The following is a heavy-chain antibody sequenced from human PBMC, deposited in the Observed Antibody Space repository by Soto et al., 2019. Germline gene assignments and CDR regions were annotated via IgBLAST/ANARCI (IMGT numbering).Heavy chain of an antibody. CDR2: ITAYNGNT. CDR3: ARWNTVETANY. Sequence: QVQLVQSGAEVKKPGAAVKVSCKASGYTFTRYGFSWVRQAPGQGLEWMRWITAYNGNTNYAQKLQGRITMSKDTSTSRAYMGLRSVQSDDTAVYYWARWNTVETANYWGQGTMVSVAS. V-gene: IGHV1-18*01. D-gene: IGHD5-18*01. CDR1: GYTFTRYG. J-gene: IGHJ4*02.